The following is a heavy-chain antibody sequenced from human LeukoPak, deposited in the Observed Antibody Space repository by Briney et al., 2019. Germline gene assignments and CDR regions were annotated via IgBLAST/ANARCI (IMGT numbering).Heavy chain of an antibody. D-gene: IGHD2-2*01. CDR1: GGSTSSGSYY. Sequence: PSETLSLTCTVSGGSTSSGSYYWSWIRQPAGKGLEWIGRIYTSGSTNYNPSLKSRVTISVDTSKNQFSLKLSSVTAADTAVYYCARERLTVGYCSSTSCYPPYNWFDPWGQGTLVTVSS. J-gene: IGHJ5*02. CDR3: ARERLTVGYCSSTSCYPPYNWFDP. CDR2: IYTSGST. V-gene: IGHV4-61*02.